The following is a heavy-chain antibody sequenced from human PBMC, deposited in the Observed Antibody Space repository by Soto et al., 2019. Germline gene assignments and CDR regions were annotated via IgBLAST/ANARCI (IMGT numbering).Heavy chain of an antibody. CDR3: ARESAGSGKNNWFDP. V-gene: IGHV4-59*01. CDR2: IHDSGST. Sequence: SETLCLTCTVSGASISTYYWSWVRQPPGKGLEWIGYIHDSGSTYYNPSLKSRVTMSLDTSRNQFFLQLNSVTAADTAVYYCARESAGSGKNNWFDPWGQGMLVTVSS. J-gene: IGHJ5*02. D-gene: IGHD3-10*01. CDR1: GASISTYY.